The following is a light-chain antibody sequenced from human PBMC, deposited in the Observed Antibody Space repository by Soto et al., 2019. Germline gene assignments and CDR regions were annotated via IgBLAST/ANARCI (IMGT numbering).Light chain of an antibody. CDR2: EVS. J-gene: IGLJ1*01. CDR1: SSDVGSYNL. V-gene: IGLV2-23*02. CDR3: CSYAGSSTSYV. Sequence: SCTGNSSDVGSYNLVSWYQQHPGKAPKLMIYEVSKRPSGVSNRFSGSKSGNTASLTISGLQAEDEADYYCCSYAGSSTSYVFGTGTKVTVL.